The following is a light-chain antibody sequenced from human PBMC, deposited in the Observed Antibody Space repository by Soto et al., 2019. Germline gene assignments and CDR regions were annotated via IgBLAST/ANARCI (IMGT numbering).Light chain of an antibody. V-gene: IGLV2-8*01. CDR1: SSDVGGYKY. J-gene: IGLJ3*02. CDR2: EVT. Sequence: QSALTQPPSASGSPEQSVTISCTGTSSDVGGYKYVSWYQQHPGKAPKLIIYEVTKRPSGVPDRFSGSKSGNTASLTVSGLQAEDEADYYCSSYAASNNVVFGGGTKVTVL. CDR3: SSYAASNNVV.